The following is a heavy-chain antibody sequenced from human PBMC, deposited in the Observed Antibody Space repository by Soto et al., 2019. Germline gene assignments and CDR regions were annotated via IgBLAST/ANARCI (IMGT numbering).Heavy chain of an antibody. CDR3: ARRSLGYCSGGSCFQGDYYYGMDV. CDR2: IYYSGST. CDR1: GGSIRSSSYY. V-gene: IGHV4-39*01. J-gene: IGHJ6*02. Sequence: PAETLSLTCTVSGGSIRSSSYYWGWIRQPPGKGLEWIGSIYYSGSTYYSPSLKSRVTRSVDTSKNQCSLKLSSVTAADTAVYYWARRSLGYCSGGSCFQGDYYYGMDVWGQGTTVTVSS. D-gene: IGHD2-15*01.